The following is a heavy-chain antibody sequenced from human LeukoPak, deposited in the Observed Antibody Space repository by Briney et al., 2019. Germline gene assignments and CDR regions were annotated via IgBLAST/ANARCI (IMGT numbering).Heavy chain of an antibody. J-gene: IGHJ4*02. CDR1: GYSFTSYW. D-gene: IGHD6-19*01. CDR2: IYPGDSDT. CDR3: ARHIDSSGWFY. V-gene: IGHV5-51*01. Sequence: GESLKISCKGSGYSFTSYWIAWVRQMPGKGLEWMGIIYPGDSDTRYSPSLQGQVTISADKSIDTAYLQWSSLETSDTAMYYCARHIDSSGWFYWGQGTLVTVSS.